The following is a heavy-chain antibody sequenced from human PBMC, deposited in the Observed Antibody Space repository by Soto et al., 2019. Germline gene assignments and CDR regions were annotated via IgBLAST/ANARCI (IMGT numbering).Heavy chain of an antibody. D-gene: IGHD6-6*01. Sequence: ASVKVSCKASGYTFTGYYMHWVRQAPGQGLEWMGWINPNSGGTNYAQKFQGWVTMTRDTSISTAYMELSRLRSDDTAVYYCAREPRWVNSSSYYYYGMDVWGQGTTVTVSS. CDR1: GYTFTGYY. CDR3: AREPRWVNSSSYYYYGMDV. J-gene: IGHJ6*02. CDR2: INPNSGGT. V-gene: IGHV1-2*04.